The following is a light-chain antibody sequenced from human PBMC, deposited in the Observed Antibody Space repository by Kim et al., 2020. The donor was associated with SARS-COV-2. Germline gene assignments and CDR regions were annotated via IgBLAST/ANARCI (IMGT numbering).Light chain of an antibody. V-gene: IGLV3-19*01. CDR2: GKN. Sequence: ALGQTVRITCQGDSLRSYYASWYQQKLGQAPVLVIYGKNNRPSGIPDRFSGSSSGNTASLTITGAQAEDEADYYCNSRDSSGNHYVFGTGTKVTVL. J-gene: IGLJ1*01. CDR3: NSRDSSGNHYV. CDR1: SLRSYY.